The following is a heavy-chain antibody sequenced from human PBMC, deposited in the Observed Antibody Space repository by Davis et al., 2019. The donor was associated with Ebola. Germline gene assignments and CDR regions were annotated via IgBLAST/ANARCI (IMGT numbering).Heavy chain of an antibody. CDR2: INHSGST. D-gene: IGHD5-18*01. V-gene: IGHV4-34*01. CDR3: ASRMTWIQLGVGTTNWFDP. CDR1: GGSFSGYY. Sequence: SETLSLTCAVYGGSFSGYYWSWIRQPPGKGLEWIGEINHSGSTNYNPSLKSRVTISVDTSENQFSLKLSSVTAADTAVYYCASRMTWIQLGVGTTNWFDPWGQGTLVTVSS. J-gene: IGHJ5*02.